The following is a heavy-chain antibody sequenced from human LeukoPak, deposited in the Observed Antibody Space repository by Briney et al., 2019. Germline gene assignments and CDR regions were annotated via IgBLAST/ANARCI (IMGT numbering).Heavy chain of an antibody. CDR2: IWYDGSNK. CDR1: GFSFSTYA. J-gene: IGHJ4*02. Sequence: GGSLRLSCAASGFSFSTYAIHWVRQAPGKGLEWVAVIWYDGSNKYYADSVNGRFTISRDNSKNTLYLQMNSLRAEDTAVYYCARSGPPDYWGQGTLVTVSS. D-gene: IGHD2-15*01. CDR3: ARSGPPDY. V-gene: IGHV3-33*08.